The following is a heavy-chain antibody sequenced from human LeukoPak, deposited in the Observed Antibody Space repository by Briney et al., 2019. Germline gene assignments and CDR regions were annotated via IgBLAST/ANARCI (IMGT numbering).Heavy chain of an antibody. CDR2: INPNSGGT. Sequence: ASVKVSCKASGYTFTGYYMHWVRQAPGQGLEWMGWINPNSGGTNYAQKFQGRVTMTRGTSISTAYMELSRLRSDDTAVYYCVRDLCGTSCYAGFDYWSQGTLVTVSS. D-gene: IGHD2-2*01. J-gene: IGHJ4*02. CDR1: GYTFTGYY. CDR3: VRDLCGTSCYAGFDY. V-gene: IGHV1-2*02.